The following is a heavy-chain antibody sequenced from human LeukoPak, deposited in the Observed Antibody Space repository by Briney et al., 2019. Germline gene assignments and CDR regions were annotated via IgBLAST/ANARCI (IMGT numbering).Heavy chain of an antibody. CDR3: ARDTYYDFWSGYYEPFYYYYGMDV. Sequence: SETLSLTCTVSGGSLSSSSYYWGWIRQPPGKGLEWIGSIYYSGSTYYNPSLKSRVTISVDTSKNQFSLKLSSVTAADTAVYYCARDTYYDFWSGYYEPFYYYYGMDVWGQGTTVTVSS. CDR1: GGSLSSSSYY. D-gene: IGHD3-3*01. V-gene: IGHV4-39*01. CDR2: IYYSGST. J-gene: IGHJ6*02.